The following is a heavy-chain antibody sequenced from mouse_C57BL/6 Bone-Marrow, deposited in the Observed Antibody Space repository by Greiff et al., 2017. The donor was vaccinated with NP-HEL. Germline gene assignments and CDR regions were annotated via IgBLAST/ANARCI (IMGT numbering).Heavy chain of an antibody. Sequence: VQLQQSGPELVKPGASVKISCKASGYTFTDYYMNWVKQSHGKSLEWIGDINPNNGGTSYNQKFKGKATLTVDKSSSTAYMELRSLTSEDSAVYYCARSGGYDLFAYWGQGTLVTVSA. CDR3: ARSGGYDLFAY. V-gene: IGHV1-26*01. CDR1: GYTFTDYY. CDR2: INPNNGGT. D-gene: IGHD2-2*01. J-gene: IGHJ3*01.